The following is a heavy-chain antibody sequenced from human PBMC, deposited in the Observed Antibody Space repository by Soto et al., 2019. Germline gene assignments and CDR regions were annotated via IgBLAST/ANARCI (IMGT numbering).Heavy chain of an antibody. CDR3: AKDGGYGDDYNGMDV. D-gene: IGHD6-25*01. CDR1: GFTFRNYG. CDR2: ISYDGTNK. Sequence: QVQLVESGGGMVQPGRSLRLSCAASGFTFRNYGMHWVRQAPGKGLEWVAFISYDGTNKYYADSVKGRFTISREKSKNTLYLQMNSLRPEDTTVYYCAKDGGYGDDYNGMDVWGQGTTVTVSS. V-gene: IGHV3-30*18. J-gene: IGHJ6*02.